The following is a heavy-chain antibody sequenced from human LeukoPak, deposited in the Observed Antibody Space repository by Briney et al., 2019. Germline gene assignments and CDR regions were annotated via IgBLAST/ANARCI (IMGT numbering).Heavy chain of an antibody. Sequence: GGSLRLSXASSGFTFKNYAMTWVRQAPGKGLEWVSSITASGGSTYCADSVKGRFTISRDNSKNTLYLQMSSLRAEDTAVYYCARDYPTSGIVTIFDYWSQGTLVTVSS. D-gene: IGHD1-1*01. CDR3: ARDYPTSGIVTIFDY. CDR1: GFTFKNYA. CDR2: ITASGGST. J-gene: IGHJ4*02. V-gene: IGHV3-23*01.